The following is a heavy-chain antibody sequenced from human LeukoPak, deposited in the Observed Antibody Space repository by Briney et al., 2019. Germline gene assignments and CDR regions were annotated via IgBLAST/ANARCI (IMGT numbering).Heavy chain of an antibody. D-gene: IGHD1-26*01. CDR2: ISAYNGNT. CDR1: GYTFTSYG. V-gene: IGHV1-18*01. Sequence: ASVRVSYKASGYTFTSYGISWVRQAPGQGLEWMGWISAYNGNTNYAQKLQSRVTMTTDTSTSTAYMELRSLRSEDTAVYYCARGIVGASYDMGYWGQGTLVTVSS. J-gene: IGHJ4*02. CDR3: ARGIVGASYDMGY.